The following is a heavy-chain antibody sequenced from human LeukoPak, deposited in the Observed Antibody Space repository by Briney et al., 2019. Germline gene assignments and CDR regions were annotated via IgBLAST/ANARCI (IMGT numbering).Heavy chain of an antibody. D-gene: IGHD5-18*01. Sequence: SETLSLTCAVYGGSFSGYYWGWIRQPPGKGLEWIGSIYYSGSTYYNPSLKSRVTMSVDTSKNQFSLKLSSVTAADTAVYYCARGLRGYSYGKGTDYWGQGTLVTVSS. CDR1: GGSFSGYY. J-gene: IGHJ4*02. CDR3: ARGLRGYSYGKGTDY. V-gene: IGHV4-34*01. CDR2: IYYSGST.